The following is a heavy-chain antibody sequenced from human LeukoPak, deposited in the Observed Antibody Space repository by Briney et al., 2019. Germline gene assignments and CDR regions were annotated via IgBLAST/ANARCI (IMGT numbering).Heavy chain of an antibody. D-gene: IGHD3-3*01. J-gene: IGHJ4*02. CDR3: AKSAPSGVVIMGFDY. CDR2: ISYDGSNK. V-gene: IGHV3-30*18. Sequence: GRSPRLSCAASGFTFSSYGMHWVRQAPGKGLEWVAVISYDGSNKYYADSVKGRFTISRDNSKNTLYLQMNSLRAEDTAVYYCAKSAPSGVVIMGFDYWGQGTLVTVSS. CDR1: GFTFSSYG.